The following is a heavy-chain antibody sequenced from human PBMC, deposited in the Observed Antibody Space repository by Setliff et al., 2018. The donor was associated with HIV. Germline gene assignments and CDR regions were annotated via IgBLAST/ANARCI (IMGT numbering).Heavy chain of an antibody. CDR2: VRHDGGDK. Sequence: QPGGSLRLSCAASGFTFSSYGMHWVRQAPGKGLECVTFVRHDGGDKYYADSVKGRFTISRDNALNSLYLQLNSLRAEDTGVYYCSRPHTIAGNKRGFDYWGHGTLVTVSS. CDR1: GFTFSSYG. J-gene: IGHJ4*01. V-gene: IGHV3-30*02. D-gene: IGHD2-21*01. CDR3: SRPHTIAGNKRGFDY.